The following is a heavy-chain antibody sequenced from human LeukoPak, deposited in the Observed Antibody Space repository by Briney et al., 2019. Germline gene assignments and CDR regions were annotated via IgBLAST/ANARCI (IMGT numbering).Heavy chain of an antibody. Sequence: QSGGTLRLSCAASGFTFSSYAMSWVRQAPGKGLEWVSAISGGGGYTYYADSVKGRFTISRDNAKNSLYLQMDSLRAEDTAVYYCARDRGTYYYDTTSHYDALDIWGQGTMVTVSS. V-gene: IGHV3-23*01. CDR3: ARDRGTYYYDTTSHYDALDI. CDR2: ISGGGGYT. D-gene: IGHD3-22*01. CDR1: GFTFSSYA. J-gene: IGHJ3*02.